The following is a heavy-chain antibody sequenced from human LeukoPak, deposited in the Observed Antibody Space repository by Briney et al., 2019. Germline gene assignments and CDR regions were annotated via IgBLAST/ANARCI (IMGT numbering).Heavy chain of an antibody. CDR1: GYIFSNYG. J-gene: IGHJ4*02. CDR2: ISGSGGTT. Sequence: GSLRLSCAASGYIFSNYGIHWVRQAPGKGLQWVAAISGSGGTTYYADSVKGRFTISRDNSKNTVYLQLSSLRAEDTAVYYCAKDPSDFLVDCWGQGTLVTVSS. CDR3: AKDPSDFLVDC. V-gene: IGHV3-23*01. D-gene: IGHD2-21*02.